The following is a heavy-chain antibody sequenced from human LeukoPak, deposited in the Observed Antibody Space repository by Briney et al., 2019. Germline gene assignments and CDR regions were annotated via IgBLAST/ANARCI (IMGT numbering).Heavy chain of an antibody. CDR1: GGSISNSSW. V-gene: IGHV4-4*02. D-gene: IGHD6-19*01. Sequence: SETLSLTCAVSGGSISNSSWWGWVLQPPGKGLEWMGEIYHSGSTIYNPSLKSRVTISVDKSKNQFSLQLSYVTAADTAVYYCASRSSIAVAAGVGAFDIWGQGTMVTVSS. CDR3: ASRSSIAVAAGVGAFDI. J-gene: IGHJ3*02. CDR2: IYHSGST.